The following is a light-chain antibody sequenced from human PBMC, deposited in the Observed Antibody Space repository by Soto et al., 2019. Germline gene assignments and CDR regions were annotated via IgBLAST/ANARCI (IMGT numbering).Light chain of an antibody. J-gene: IGLJ3*02. CDR1: SSNIGAGYD. CDR3: QSYDNSLSGWSPVL. Sequence: QSVLTQPPSVSGAPGQRVTISCTGSSSNIGAGYDVHWFQQLPGTAPKVLIYGNSNRPSGVPDRFSGSKSGTSASLAITGLQAEDEADYDCQSYDNSLSGWSPVLFGGGTKLTVL. CDR2: GNS. V-gene: IGLV1-40*01.